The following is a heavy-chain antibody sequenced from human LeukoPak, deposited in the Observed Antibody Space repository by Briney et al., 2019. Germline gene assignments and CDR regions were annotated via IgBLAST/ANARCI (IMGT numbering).Heavy chain of an antibody. CDR1: GFTFSSYA. D-gene: IGHD3-22*01. CDR2: ISGSGGST. J-gene: IGHJ4*02. Sequence: GGSLRLSCAASGFTFSSYAMSWVRQAPGKGLEWVSAISGSGGSTYYADSVKGRFTISRDNSKNTLYLQMNSLRAEDTAVYYCAKPTVTYYYDSNHPLGDYFDYWGQGTLVTVSS. CDR3: AKPTVTYYYDSNHPLGDYFDY. V-gene: IGHV3-23*01.